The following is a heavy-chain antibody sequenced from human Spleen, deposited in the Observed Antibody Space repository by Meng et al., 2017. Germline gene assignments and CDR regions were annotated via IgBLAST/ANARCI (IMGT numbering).Heavy chain of an antibody. Sequence: EVQVVESGGGLVKPGGSLRLSCVASGLSFTDAWMSWVRQAPGKGLEWVGRIKRNSDGGTIDYAAPVKGRFTTSRDDSKNTLYLQMDSLITEDTAVYFCATGAAAADHWGQGTLVTVSS. J-gene: IGHJ4*02. CDR2: IKRNSDGGTI. D-gene: IGHD6-13*01. CDR3: ATGAAAADH. CDR1: GLSFTDAW. V-gene: IGHV3-15*01.